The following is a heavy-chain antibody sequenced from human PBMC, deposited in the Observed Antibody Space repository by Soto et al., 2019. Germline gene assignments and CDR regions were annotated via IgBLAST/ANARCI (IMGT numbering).Heavy chain of an antibody. Sequence: PGGSLRLSCAASGFTFSSYSMNWVRQAPGKGLEWVSSISSSSSYIYYADSVKGRFTISRDNAKNSLFLQMNSLRAEDTALYYCARVSTVLITAYYYGMDVWGQGTTVTVSS. V-gene: IGHV3-21*01. CDR2: ISSSSSYI. D-gene: IGHD4-17*01. J-gene: IGHJ6*02. CDR3: ARVSTVLITAYYYGMDV. CDR1: GFTFSSYS.